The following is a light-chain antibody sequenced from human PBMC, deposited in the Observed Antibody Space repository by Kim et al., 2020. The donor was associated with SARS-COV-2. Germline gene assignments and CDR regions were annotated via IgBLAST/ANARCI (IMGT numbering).Light chain of an antibody. V-gene: IGLV1-47*01. Sequence: PGQRGTTSGSGSSYNFGSNYVYWYQQLPGTAPNLLIYRNNQRPSGVPDRFSGSKSGTSASLAISGLRSEDEADYYCAAWDDSLRVFGGGTQLTVL. J-gene: IGLJ3*02. CDR3: AAWDDSLRV. CDR1: SYNFGSNY. CDR2: RNN.